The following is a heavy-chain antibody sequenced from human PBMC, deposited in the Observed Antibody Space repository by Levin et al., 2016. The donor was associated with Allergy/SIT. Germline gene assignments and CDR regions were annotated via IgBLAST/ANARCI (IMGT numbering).Heavy chain of an antibody. CDR3: ARWDLRFFGY. J-gene: IGHJ4*02. Sequence: WIRQPPGKGLEWIGYIYYSGSTYYNPSLKSRVTISVDTSKNQFSLKLSSVTAADTAVYYCARWDLRFFGYWGQGTLVTVSS. V-gene: IGHV4-31*02. CDR2: IYYSGST. D-gene: IGHD3-3*01.